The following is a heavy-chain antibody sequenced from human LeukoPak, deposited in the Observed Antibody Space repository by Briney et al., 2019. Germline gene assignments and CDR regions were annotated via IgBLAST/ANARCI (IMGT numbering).Heavy chain of an antibody. CDR1: GGSISSSGYY. J-gene: IGHJ4*02. Sequence: SETLSLTCTVSGGSISSSGYYWGWISQPPGKGLEWIGNIYHSGSTYYNPSLKSRVTISVDTSKNQFSLKLSSMTAADTAVYYCARHDILTGYSLDYWGQGTLVTVSS. D-gene: IGHD3-9*01. V-gene: IGHV4-39*01. CDR2: IYHSGST. CDR3: ARHDILTGYSLDY.